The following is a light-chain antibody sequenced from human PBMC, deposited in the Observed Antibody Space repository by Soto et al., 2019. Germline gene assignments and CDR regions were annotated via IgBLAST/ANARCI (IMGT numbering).Light chain of an antibody. CDR2: HVS. CDR3: SSFAGGPYV. V-gene: IGLV2-11*01. Sequence: QSALTQPRSVSGSPGQSVATSCTGTSSDIGGYNYVSWYQRHPGRAPKLVIYHVSKRPSGVPDRFSGSKSGNTASLTISGLQAEDEADYYCSSFAGGPYVFGTGTKVTVL. CDR1: SSDIGGYNY. J-gene: IGLJ1*01.